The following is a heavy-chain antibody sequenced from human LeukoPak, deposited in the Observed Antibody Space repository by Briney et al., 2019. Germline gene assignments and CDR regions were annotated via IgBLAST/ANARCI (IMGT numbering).Heavy chain of an antibody. Sequence: GGSLRLSCAASGFTFTGSAMHWVRPAYGKGLEWVGNIRSKVDNYATGYAASVKGRFTISRDDSQNTAYLQLNSLKTEDTAVYYCVGRCTSCARYFDLWGRGTLVTVSS. V-gene: IGHV3-73*01. CDR1: GFTFTGSA. CDR2: IRSKVDNYAT. J-gene: IGHJ2*01. CDR3: VGRCTSCARYFDL. D-gene: IGHD2-2*01.